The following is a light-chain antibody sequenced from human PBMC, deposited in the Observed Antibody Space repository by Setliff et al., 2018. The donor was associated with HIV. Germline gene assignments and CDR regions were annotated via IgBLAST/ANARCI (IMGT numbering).Light chain of an antibody. J-gene: IGLJ1*01. CDR1: NIGTKS. CDR3: RVLNFNSDPRGV. Sequence: SYALTQPSSVSVAPGETASITCGGSNIGTKSVHWYQQRPGQAPCLVVYNNHARPSGIPERFSCANSGDTATLTISGVEAGDEADYYCRVLNFNSDPRGVLGTGTKV. CDR2: NNH. V-gene: IGLV3-21*02.